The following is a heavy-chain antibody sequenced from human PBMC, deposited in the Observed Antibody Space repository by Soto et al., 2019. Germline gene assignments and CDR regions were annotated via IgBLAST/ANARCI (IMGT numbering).Heavy chain of an antibody. V-gene: IGHV1-46*01. Sequence: QVQLVQSGAEVKKPGASVKVSCKASGYTFTSYYMHWVRQAPGQGLEWMGIINPSGGSTSYAQKFQGRVTMTRDTSTSTVDMEMSSLRSEDTAVYYCAGDRRGGEVSGCYYNWFDPWGQGTLVTVSS. CDR2: INPSGGST. J-gene: IGHJ5*02. D-gene: IGHD1-26*01. CDR3: AGDRRGGEVSGCYYNWFDP. CDR1: GYTFTSYY.